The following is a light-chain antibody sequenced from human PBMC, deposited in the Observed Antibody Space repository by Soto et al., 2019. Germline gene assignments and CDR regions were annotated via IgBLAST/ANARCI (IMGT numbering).Light chain of an antibody. V-gene: IGKV3-15*01. CDR3: QQRSNWPPT. J-gene: IGKJ5*01. CDR2: GAS. CDR1: QSVSSN. Sequence: EIVMTQSPATLSVSPGERATLSCRASQSVSSNLAWYQQKPGQAPRLLIYGASTRATGIPARFSGSGSGTEFTLTISSLEPEDFAVYYCQQRSNWPPTFGQGTRLEI.